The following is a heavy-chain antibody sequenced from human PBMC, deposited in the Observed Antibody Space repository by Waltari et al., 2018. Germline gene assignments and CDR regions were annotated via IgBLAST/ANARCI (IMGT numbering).Heavy chain of an antibody. Sequence: QVQLVQSGAEVKKPGSSVKVSCKASGGTFSSYAISWVRQAPGQGLEWMGGIIPILGIANYEQKFQGRVTITADKSTSTAYMELSSLRSEDTAVYYCARDHRVGDYALDYWGQGTLVTVSS. CDR2: IIPILGIA. D-gene: IGHD4-17*01. CDR1: GGTFSSYA. CDR3: ARDHRVGDYALDY. V-gene: IGHV1-69*10. J-gene: IGHJ4*02.